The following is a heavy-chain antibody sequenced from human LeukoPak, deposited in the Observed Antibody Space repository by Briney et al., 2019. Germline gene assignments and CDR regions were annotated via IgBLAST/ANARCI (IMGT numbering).Heavy chain of an antibody. V-gene: IGHV3-21*01. D-gene: IGHD5-24*01. CDR2: ISSSSSYI. J-gene: IGHJ4*02. CDR3: ARDYGRDGKGWYYFDY. CDR1: GFTFSSYS. Sequence: PGGSLRLSCAASGFTFSSYSMNWVRQAPGKGLEWVSSISSSSSYIYYADSVKGRFTISRDNSKNTLYLQMNSLRAEDTAVYYCARDYGRDGKGWYYFDYWGQGTLVTVSS.